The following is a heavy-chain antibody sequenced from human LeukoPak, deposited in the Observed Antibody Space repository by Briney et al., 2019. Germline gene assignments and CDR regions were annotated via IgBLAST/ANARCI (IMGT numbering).Heavy chain of an antibody. D-gene: IGHD5-18*01. J-gene: IGHJ4*02. CDR2: ISGSGGST. Sequence: PGGSLRLSCAASGFTFSSYAMSWVRQAPGKGLEWVSAISGSGGSTYYADSMKGRFTISRDNSKNTLYLQMNSLRAEDTAVYYCAKDLGRGYSYGRRPLDYWGQGTLVTVSS. CDR3: AKDLGRGYSYGRRPLDY. CDR1: GFTFSSYA. V-gene: IGHV3-23*01.